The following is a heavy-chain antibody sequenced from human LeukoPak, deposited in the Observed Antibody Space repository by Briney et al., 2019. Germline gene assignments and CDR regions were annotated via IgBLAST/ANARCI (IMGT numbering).Heavy chain of an antibody. J-gene: IGHJ4*02. CDR1: GFTFSSYS. Sequence: GGSLRLSCAASGFTFSSYSMSWVRQAPGKWLDCVSDIKDSGSDKYYVDSVKGRFTISRDNAKNSLYLQMNSLRAEDTAVYYCARKRESSSSWYGGLAYWGQGTLVTVSS. D-gene: IGHD6-13*01. CDR3: ARKRESSSSWYGGLAY. CDR2: IKDSGSDK. V-gene: IGHV3-7*01.